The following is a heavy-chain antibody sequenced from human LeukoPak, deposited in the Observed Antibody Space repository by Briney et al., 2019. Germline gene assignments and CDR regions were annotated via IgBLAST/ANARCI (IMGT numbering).Heavy chain of an antibody. CDR3: ASMGYCSGGSCYSGRDWYFDL. CDR1: GFTFSSYG. Sequence: PGRSLRLSCAASGFTFSSYGMHWVRQAPGKGLEWVAVIWYDGSNKYFADSVKGRFPISRDNSKNTLYRQMNSLRAEDTAVYYCASMGYCSGGSCYSGRDWYFDLWGRGTLVTVSS. J-gene: IGHJ2*01. D-gene: IGHD2-15*01. CDR2: IWYDGSNK. V-gene: IGHV3-33*01.